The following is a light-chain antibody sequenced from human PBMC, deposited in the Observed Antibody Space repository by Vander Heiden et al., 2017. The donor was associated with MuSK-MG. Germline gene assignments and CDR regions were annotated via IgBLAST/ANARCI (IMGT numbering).Light chain of an antibody. Sequence: DIPMTQSPSSLSASVGDRVTITCRASQSISSYLNWYQQIPGKAPKLLTYTVSSLLSGGPPRVSATASGTDFTLTMMSLQLADLTTYYCHGSEANASSFG. CDR1: QSISSY. CDR2: TVS. CDR3: HGSEANASS. J-gene: IGKJ2*03. V-gene: IGKV1-39*01.